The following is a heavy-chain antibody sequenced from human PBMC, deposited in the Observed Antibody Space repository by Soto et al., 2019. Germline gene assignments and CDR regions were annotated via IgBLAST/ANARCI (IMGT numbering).Heavy chain of an antibody. V-gene: IGHV3-23*01. CDR1: GFTFSSYA. CDR3: AKEVEYSSGCSALDY. J-gene: IGHJ4*02. CDR2: ISGSGIST. Sequence: EVQLLESGGGLVQPGGSLRLSCAASGFTFSSYAMSWVRQAPGKGLEWVSGISGSGISTYYADSLKGRFNISRDNSKTPLPLETISLRDDESVAYYCAKEVEYSSGCSALDYWGQGTLVTVSS. D-gene: IGHD6-19*01.